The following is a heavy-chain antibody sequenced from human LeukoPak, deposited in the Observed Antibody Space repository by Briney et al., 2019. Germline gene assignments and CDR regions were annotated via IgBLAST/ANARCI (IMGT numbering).Heavy chain of an antibody. CDR3: ARVDRRGLNWFDP. Sequence: GASVKVSCKASGYTFTGYYMHWVRQAPGQGLEWMGWINPNSGGTNYAQKFQGRVTMTRVTSISTAYMELSRLRSDDTAVYYCARVDRRGLNWFDPWGQGTLVTVSS. V-gene: IGHV1-2*02. D-gene: IGHD3/OR15-3a*01. CDR2: INPNSGGT. J-gene: IGHJ5*02. CDR1: GYTFTGYY.